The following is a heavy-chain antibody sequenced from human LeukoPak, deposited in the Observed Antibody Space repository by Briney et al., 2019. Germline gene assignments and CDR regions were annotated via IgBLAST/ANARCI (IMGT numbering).Heavy chain of an antibody. Sequence: SETLSLACTVSGGPISSYYWSWIRQPPGKGLEWIGYIYYSGSTNYNPSLKSRVTISVDTSKNQFSLKLSSVTAADTAVYYCARSVYSSGWYEYYFDYWGQGTLVTVSS. V-gene: IGHV4-59*01. CDR2: IYYSGST. D-gene: IGHD6-19*01. J-gene: IGHJ4*02. CDR3: ARSVYSSGWYEYYFDY. CDR1: GGPISSYY.